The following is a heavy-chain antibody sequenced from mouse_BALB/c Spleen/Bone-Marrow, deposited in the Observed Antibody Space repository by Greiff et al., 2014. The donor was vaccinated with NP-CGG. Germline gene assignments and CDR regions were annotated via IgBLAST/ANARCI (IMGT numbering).Heavy chain of an antibody. CDR2: INSGGSYT. V-gene: IGHV5-9-3*01. CDR1: GFTFSSYA. Sequence: VQLKDSGGGLVKPGGSLKLSCAASGFTFSSYAMSWFRQTPEKRLEWVATINSGGSYTYYPDSVKGRFTISRDNAKNTLYLQMSSLRSEDTAMYYCARGDWDEAMDYWGQGTSVTVST. J-gene: IGHJ4*01. CDR3: ARGDWDEAMDY. D-gene: IGHD4-1*01.